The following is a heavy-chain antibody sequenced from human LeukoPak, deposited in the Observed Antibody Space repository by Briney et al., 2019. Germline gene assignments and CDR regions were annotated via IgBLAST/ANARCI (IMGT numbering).Heavy chain of an antibody. V-gene: IGHV4-59*12. CDR2: IYYSGST. CDR1: GGSISSYY. Sequence: SETLSLTCTVSGGSISSYYWSWIRQPPGKGLEWIGSIYYSGSTYYNPSLKSRVTISVDTSKNQFSLKLSSVTAADTAVYYCARATWEVSVYFDYWGQGTLVTVSS. D-gene: IGHD1-26*01. J-gene: IGHJ4*02. CDR3: ARATWEVSVYFDY.